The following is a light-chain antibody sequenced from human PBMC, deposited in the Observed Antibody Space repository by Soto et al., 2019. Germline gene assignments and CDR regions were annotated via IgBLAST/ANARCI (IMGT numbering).Light chain of an antibody. CDR2: EVS. V-gene: IGLV2-8*01. CDR3: NSYAGSNNWV. CDR1: SSDVGGYNY. Sequence: QSALTQPPSASGSPGQSVTISCTGTSSDVGGYNYVSWYQQHPGKAPKLMIYEVSKRPSGVPDRFSGSKSGNTASLTVSGLQAEDEADYYCNSYAGSNNWVFGGGTPLTVL. J-gene: IGLJ3*02.